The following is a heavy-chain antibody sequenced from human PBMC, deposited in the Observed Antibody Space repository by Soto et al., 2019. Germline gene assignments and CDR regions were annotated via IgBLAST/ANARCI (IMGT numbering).Heavy chain of an antibody. V-gene: IGHV4-34*01. J-gene: IGHJ5*02. CDR3: ARVRRGSGSYPPRLYNWFDP. Sequence: PSETLSLTCAVYGGSFSGYYWSWIRQPPGKGLEWIGEINHSGSTNYNPSLKSRVTISVDTSKNQFSLKLSSVTAADTAVYYCARVRRGSGSYPPRLYNWFDPWGQGTLVTSPQ. CDR2: INHSGST. D-gene: IGHD3-10*01. CDR1: GGSFSGYY.